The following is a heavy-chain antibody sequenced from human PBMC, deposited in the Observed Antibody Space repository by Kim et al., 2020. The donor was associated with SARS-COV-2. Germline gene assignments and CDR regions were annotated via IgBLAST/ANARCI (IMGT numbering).Heavy chain of an antibody. J-gene: IGHJ4*02. V-gene: IGHV4-31*02. Sequence: KSRVTISVDTSKNQFSLKLSSVTAADTAGYYCAREGRYYYDSSGLYYFDYWGQGTLVTVSS. D-gene: IGHD3-22*01. CDR3: AREGRYYYDSSGLYYFDY.